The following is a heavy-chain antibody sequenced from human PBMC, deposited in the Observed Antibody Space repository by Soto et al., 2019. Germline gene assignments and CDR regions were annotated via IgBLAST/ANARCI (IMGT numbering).Heavy chain of an antibody. Sequence: APVNLSCKASGYTFTSYDINWLRQATGQGLEWMGWMNPNSGNTGYAQKFQGRVTMTRNTSIGTAYMELSSLRSEDTAVYYCARLSDGGDYVWGQGTLVTVSS. V-gene: IGHV1-8*01. CDR2: MNPNSGNT. CDR3: ARLSDGGDYV. D-gene: IGHD4-17*01. J-gene: IGHJ4*02. CDR1: GYTFTSYD.